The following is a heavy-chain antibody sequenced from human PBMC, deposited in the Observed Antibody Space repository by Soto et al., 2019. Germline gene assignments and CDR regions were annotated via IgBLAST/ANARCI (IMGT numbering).Heavy chain of an antibody. Sequence: GSLRLSCVISRLTFTNYALNLVRQAPGKGLEWVAVISSDESNKFYADSVRGRFTISRDISKKTLYLQMNSLRVEDTAVYYCAKDPASDTSMLTNWFDPWGQGTLVTVSS. V-gene: IGHV3-30*18. CDR2: ISSDESNK. D-gene: IGHD5-18*01. CDR1: RLTFTNYA. CDR3: AKDPASDTSMLTNWFDP. J-gene: IGHJ5*02.